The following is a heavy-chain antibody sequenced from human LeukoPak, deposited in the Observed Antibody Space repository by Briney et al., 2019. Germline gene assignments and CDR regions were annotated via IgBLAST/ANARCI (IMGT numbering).Heavy chain of an antibody. CDR1: GGSFSGYY. CDR2: INHSGST. CDR3: ARCGQVVPAAIAYYYYGMDV. D-gene: IGHD2-2*01. J-gene: IGHJ6*02. V-gene: IGHV4-34*01. Sequence: KPSETLSLTCAVYGGSFSGYYWSWIRQPPGKGLEWIGEINHSGSTNYNPSLKSRVTISVDTSKNQFSLKLSSVTAADTAVYYCARCGQVVPAAIAYYYYGMDVWGQGTTVTVSS.